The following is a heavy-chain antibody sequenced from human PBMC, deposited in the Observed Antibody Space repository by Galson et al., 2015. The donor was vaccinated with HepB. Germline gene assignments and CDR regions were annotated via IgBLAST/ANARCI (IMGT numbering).Heavy chain of an antibody. CDR1: GYTFTTYV. J-gene: IGHJ1*01. V-gene: IGHV1-8*01. D-gene: IGHD2-8*02. Sequence: CKASGYTFTTYVVNWVRQAPGRGLEWVGWMNPKSGNIGFAQRFQGRVTLTRDISMNTDYMDLSSLTTDDTAVYYCVYWGHSLHWGQGTLITVSS. CDR3: VYWGHSLH. CDR2: MNPKSGNI.